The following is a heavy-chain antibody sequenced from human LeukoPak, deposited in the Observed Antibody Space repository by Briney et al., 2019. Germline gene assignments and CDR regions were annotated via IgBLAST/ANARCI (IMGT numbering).Heavy chain of an antibody. CDR2: ISYDGSIK. D-gene: IGHD3-22*01. Sequence: SLRLSCAASGLTFSSYAMHWVRQAPGKGLERVAVISYDGSIKYYADSVKGRFTISRDNSKNTLYLQMNSLRAEDTAVYYCAREDDSRGDKIDYWGQGTLVTVSS. CDR3: AREDDSRGDKIDY. CDR1: GLTFSSYA. V-gene: IGHV3-30-3*01. J-gene: IGHJ4*02.